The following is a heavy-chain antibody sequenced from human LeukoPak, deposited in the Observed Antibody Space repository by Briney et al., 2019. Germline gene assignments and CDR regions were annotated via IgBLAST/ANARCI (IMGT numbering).Heavy chain of an antibody. V-gene: IGHV4-59*13. D-gene: IGHD1-26*01. CDR1: GASITSYY. J-gene: IGHJ5*02. Sequence: SETLSLTCSVSGASITSYYWNWIRQSPGKGLEWIGNIYSRGSTNYNPSLKSRVTISLDTSKYQFSLRLTSVTAADTAFYYCAKDWELGSWGQGILVTVSS. CDR2: IYSRGST. CDR3: AKDWELGS.